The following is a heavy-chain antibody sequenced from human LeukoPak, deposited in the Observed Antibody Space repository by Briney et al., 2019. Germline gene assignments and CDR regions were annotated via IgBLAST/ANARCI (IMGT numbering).Heavy chain of an antibody. CDR1: GGSISSYY. CDR3: ARPSNCGGDCYSGGFGFDF. D-gene: IGHD2-21*02. J-gene: IGHJ4*02. V-gene: IGHV4-59*08. CDR2: IYYSGST. Sequence: PSETLSLTCTVSGGSISSYYWSWIRQPPGKGLEWIGHIYYSGSTNYNASLRSRVTISVDTSKNQFSLKLSSVTAADTAVYYCARPSNCGGDCYSGGFGFDFWGQGTLVTVSS.